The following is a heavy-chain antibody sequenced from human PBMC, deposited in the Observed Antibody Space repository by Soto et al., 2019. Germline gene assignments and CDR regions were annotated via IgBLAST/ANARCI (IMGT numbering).Heavy chain of an antibody. Sequence: PSETLSLTCIVSGDSVTSGSYYWTWLRQPPGKGLEWIGYISYTGRTKYNPSLQSRVTISLDASKNQFSLKLSSVTAADTAVYYCARGPGASGTYHYYFDYWGPGTLVTVSS. CDR3: ARGPGASGTYHYYFDY. J-gene: IGHJ4*02. CDR1: GDSVTSGSYY. D-gene: IGHD3-10*01. CDR2: ISYTGRT. V-gene: IGHV4-61*01.